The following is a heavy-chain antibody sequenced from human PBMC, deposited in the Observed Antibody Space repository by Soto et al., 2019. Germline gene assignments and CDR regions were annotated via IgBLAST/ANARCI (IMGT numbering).Heavy chain of an antibody. CDR2: ISSSSGTI. Sequence: GGSLRLSCAASGFTFSSYTMNWVRQAPGKGLEWVSYISSSSGTIYYADSVKGRFTISRDNAKNSLYLQMNSLRDEDTAVYYCAREDSSGYHYFDYWGQGTLVTVSS. J-gene: IGHJ4*02. CDR1: GFTFSSYT. D-gene: IGHD3-22*01. CDR3: AREDSSGYHYFDY. V-gene: IGHV3-48*02.